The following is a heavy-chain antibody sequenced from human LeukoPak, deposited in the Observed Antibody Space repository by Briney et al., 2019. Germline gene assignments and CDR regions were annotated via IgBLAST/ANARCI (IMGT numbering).Heavy chain of an antibody. V-gene: IGHV3-48*01. CDR1: GFTFSSYT. J-gene: IGHJ4*02. CDR3: AREGFTMVRGANTYYFDY. Sequence: PGGSLRLSCAASGFTFSSYTMNWVRQAPGKGLEWLSYISSGSGTIYYADSVKGRFTISRDNARNSLSLQMNSLRAEDTAVYYCAREGFTMVRGANTYYFDYWGQGTLVTVSS. D-gene: IGHD3-10*01. CDR2: ISSGSGTI.